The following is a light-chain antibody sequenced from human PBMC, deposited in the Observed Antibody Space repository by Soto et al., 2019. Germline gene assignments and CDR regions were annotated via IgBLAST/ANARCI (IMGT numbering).Light chain of an antibody. Sequence: DIQMTQSPSSLSGSVGDRVTITFRASQTISSCLSCFQHKPVRSPKVIIYKAARLKNGVPSRGSDSGSRTQFTLTNSILHPDYLATYYSQQYIGQGTKVDIK. J-gene: IGKJ1*01. CDR2: KAA. CDR1: QTISSC. V-gene: IGKV1-5*03. CDR3: QQY.